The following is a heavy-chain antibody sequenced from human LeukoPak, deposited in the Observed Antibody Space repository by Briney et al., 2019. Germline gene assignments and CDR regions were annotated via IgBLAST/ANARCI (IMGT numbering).Heavy chain of an antibody. CDR1: GCTFTGYY. Sequence: ASVQGSCQASGCTFTGYYMHWVRPAPRQGLEWLGWINTYNGNTKLGEKFQGRVTITTNTSTSTVYMELTSLRTDETAVYFCARDTPQHLKRFDYWGQGTLVTVSS. J-gene: IGHJ4*02. CDR3: ARDTPQHLKRFDY. D-gene: IGHD6-13*01. V-gene: IGHV1-2*02. CDR2: INTYNGNT.